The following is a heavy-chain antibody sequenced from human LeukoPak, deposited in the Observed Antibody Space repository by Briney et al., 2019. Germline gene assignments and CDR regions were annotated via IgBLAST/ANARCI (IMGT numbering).Heavy chain of an antibody. Sequence: TGGPLRLSCAASGFTFSSYGMHWLRQAPGKGLEGVAFIRYDGSNKYYADSVKGRFTIARDNSKNTLYLQMNSVRAEDTAVYYCAKDHNPFREPSYWGQGTLVTVSS. V-gene: IGHV3-30*02. D-gene: IGHD1-14*01. J-gene: IGHJ4*02. CDR2: IRYDGSNK. CDR3: AKDHNPFREPSY. CDR1: GFTFSSYG.